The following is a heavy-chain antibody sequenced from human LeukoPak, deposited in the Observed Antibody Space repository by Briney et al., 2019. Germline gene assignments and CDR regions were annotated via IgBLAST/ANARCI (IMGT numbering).Heavy chain of an antibody. CDR1: GDSISSYY. Sequence: PSETLSLTCTVSGDSISSYYWSWIRPPPGKGLEWIGYIYYSGSTNYNPSLKSRVTISVDTAKNQFSLKLSSVTAADTAVYYCARGPGNNDYWGQGTLVTVSS. CDR3: ARGPGNNDY. V-gene: IGHV4-59*01. J-gene: IGHJ4*02. CDR2: IYYSGST. D-gene: IGHD1/OR15-1a*01.